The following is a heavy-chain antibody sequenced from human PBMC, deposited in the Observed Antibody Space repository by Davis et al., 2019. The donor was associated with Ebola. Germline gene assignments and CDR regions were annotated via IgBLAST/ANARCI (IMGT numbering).Heavy chain of an antibody. J-gene: IGHJ4*02. D-gene: IGHD1-7*01. Sequence: GESLKISCAVSGFTFSSYWMSWVRQAPGKGLEWVANIKQDGSEKYYVDSVKGRFTISRDNAKNSLYLQMNSLRDEDTAVYYCARGRGNYAIDYWGQGTLVIVSS. V-gene: IGHV3-7*01. CDR3: ARGRGNYAIDY. CDR1: GFTFSSYW. CDR2: IKQDGSEK.